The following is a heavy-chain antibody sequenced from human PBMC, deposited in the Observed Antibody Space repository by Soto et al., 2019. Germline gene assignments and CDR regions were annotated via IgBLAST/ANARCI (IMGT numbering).Heavy chain of an antibody. CDR1: GGSISSYY. CDR2: IYYSGST. J-gene: IGHJ4*02. Sequence: PSETLSLTCTVSGGSISSYYWSWIRQPPGKGLEWIGYIYYSGSTNYNPSLKSRVTISVDTSKNQFSLKLSSVTAADTAVYYCARHSVYGDYYFDYWGQGTLVTVSS. CDR3: ARHSVYGDYYFDY. D-gene: IGHD4-17*01. V-gene: IGHV4-59*08.